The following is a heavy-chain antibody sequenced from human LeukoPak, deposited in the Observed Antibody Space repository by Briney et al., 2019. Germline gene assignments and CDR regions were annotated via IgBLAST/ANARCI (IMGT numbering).Heavy chain of an antibody. CDR1: GFTFSSYA. J-gene: IGHJ4*02. V-gene: IGHV3-30-3*01. Sequence: EGSLRLSCAASGFTFSSYAMHWVRQAPGKGLEWVAVISYDGSNKYYADSVKGRFTISRDNSKNTLYLQMSSLRAEDTAVYYCARDGDSRPFDYWGQGTLVTVSS. D-gene: IGHD6-13*01. CDR3: ARDGDSRPFDY. CDR2: ISYDGSNK.